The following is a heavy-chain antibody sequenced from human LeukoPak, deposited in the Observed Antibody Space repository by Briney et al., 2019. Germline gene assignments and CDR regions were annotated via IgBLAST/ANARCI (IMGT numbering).Heavy chain of an antibody. Sequence: GALRLSCAASGFTFSSYAMSWVRQAPGKGLEWVSAISGSGGSTYYADSVKGRFTISRDNSKNTLYLQMNSLRAEGTAVYYCAKDQGYGDYGYFQHWGQGTLVTVSS. CDR1: GFTFSSYA. D-gene: IGHD4-17*01. CDR3: AKDQGYGDYGYFQH. J-gene: IGHJ1*01. V-gene: IGHV3-23*01. CDR2: ISGSGGST.